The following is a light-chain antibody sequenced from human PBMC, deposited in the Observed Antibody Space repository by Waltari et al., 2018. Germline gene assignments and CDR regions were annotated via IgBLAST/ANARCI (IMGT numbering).Light chain of an antibody. J-gene: IGKJ4*01. Sequence: DIVMNQSQDSLAVSLGERDTINFKYSHSVLYSSNNKNYLAWYQQKPGQPPKLLIYWASTRESGVPDRFSGSGSGTDFTLTISSLQAEDVAVYYCQQYYSTPLTFGGGTKVEIK. CDR1: HSVLYSSNNKNY. V-gene: IGKV4-1*01. CDR2: WAS. CDR3: QQYYSTPLT.